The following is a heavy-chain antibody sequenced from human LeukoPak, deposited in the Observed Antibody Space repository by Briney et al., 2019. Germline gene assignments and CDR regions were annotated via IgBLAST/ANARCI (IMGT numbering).Heavy chain of an antibody. V-gene: IGHV4-39*07. CDR2: IYYSGST. CDR3: ARDNYGVMDV. CDR1: GGSISSSSYY. D-gene: IGHD4-11*01. J-gene: IGHJ6*03. Sequence: SETLSLTCTVSGGSISSSSYYWGWIRQPPGKGLEWIGSIYYSGSTYYNPSLKSRVTISVDTSKNQFSLEVRFVTAADTAVYYCARDNYGVMDVWGKGTTVTVSS.